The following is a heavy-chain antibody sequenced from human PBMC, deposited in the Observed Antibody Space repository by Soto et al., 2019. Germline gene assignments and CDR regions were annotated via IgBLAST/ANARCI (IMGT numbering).Heavy chain of an antibody. J-gene: IGHJ4*02. V-gene: IGHV4-59*08. D-gene: IGHD3-3*01. Sequence: SETLSLTCTVSGGSISSYYWSWIRQPPGKGLEWIGYIYYSGSTNYNPSLKSRVTISVDTSKNQFSLKLSSVTAADTAVYYCASKSDYDFWSGPFDYWGQGTLVTVSS. CDR1: GGSISSYY. CDR2: IYYSGST. CDR3: ASKSDYDFWSGPFDY.